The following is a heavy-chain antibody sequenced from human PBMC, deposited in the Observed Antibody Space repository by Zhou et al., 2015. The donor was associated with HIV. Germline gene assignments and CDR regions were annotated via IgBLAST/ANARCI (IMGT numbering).Heavy chain of an antibody. Sequence: EVQLWESGGGLVKPGGSLRLSCAASGFTFSSYDMHWVRQATGKGLEWVSAIGIDGDTYYLGSVKGRFTISRENANNSSYLQMNSLRAGDTAVYYCARGRLRGGFDPWGQGTPVTVSS. V-gene: IGHV3-13*01. CDR1: GFTFSSYD. CDR3: ARGRLRGGFDP. D-gene: IGHD3-10*01. CDR2: IGIDGDT. J-gene: IGHJ5*02.